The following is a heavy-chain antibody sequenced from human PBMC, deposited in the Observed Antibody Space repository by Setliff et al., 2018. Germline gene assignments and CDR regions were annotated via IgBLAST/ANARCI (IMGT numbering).Heavy chain of an antibody. V-gene: IGHV3-11*01. CDR3: AKEGAGYSSSSDRFDP. D-gene: IGHD6-6*01. CDR2: ISNSGSTI. CDR1: GFTFSDYY. J-gene: IGHJ5*02. Sequence: PGGSLRLSCAASGFTFSDYYMSWIRQPPGKGLGWVSYISNSGSTIYYAASVKGRFTISRDNSKNTLYLQMNSLRAEDTAVYYCAKEGAGYSSSSDRFDPWGQGTLVTVSS.